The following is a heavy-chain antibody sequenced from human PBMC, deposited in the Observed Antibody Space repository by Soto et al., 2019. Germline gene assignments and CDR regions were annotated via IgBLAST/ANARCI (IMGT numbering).Heavy chain of an antibody. CDR3: ARVVSSGLPPDGFDI. CDR1: GCTFTSYG. D-gene: IGHD6-6*01. Sequence: QVQLVQSGAEVKKPGASVKVSCKASGCTFTSYGITWVRQAPGQGLEWMGWISAYNGNTNYAKKLQGRVTMTTDTSTSTAYMELRSLRSDDTAMYYCARVVSSGLPPDGFDIWGQGTMVTVSS. V-gene: IGHV1-18*01. J-gene: IGHJ3*02. CDR2: ISAYNGNT.